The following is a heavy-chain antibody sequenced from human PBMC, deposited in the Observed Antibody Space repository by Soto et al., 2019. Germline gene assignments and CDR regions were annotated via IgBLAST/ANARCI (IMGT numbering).Heavy chain of an antibody. CDR2: ISHESIST. Sequence: GGSLRLSCVASRLTFSNYGMHWVRQAPGKGLEWVAVISHESISTVYRDSVRGRFTISRDNSRNTLYLHMNSLTPEDTAVYYCAREAGCSGTNCNVYFDYWGLGTLVTVSS. CDR3: AREAGCSGTNCNVYFDY. V-gene: IGHV3-30*03. J-gene: IGHJ4*01. D-gene: IGHD2-15*01. CDR1: RLTFSNYG.